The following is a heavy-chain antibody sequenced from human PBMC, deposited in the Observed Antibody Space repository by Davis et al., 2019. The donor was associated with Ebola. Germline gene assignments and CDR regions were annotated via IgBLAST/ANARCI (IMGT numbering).Heavy chain of an antibody. CDR1: GGTFSSYA. CDR2: IIPIFGTA. V-gene: IGHV1-69*13. CDR3: ARDGLVPDAIRGGFDP. Sequence: SVKVSCKASGGTFSSYAISWLRQAPGQGLEWMGGIIPIFGTANYAQKFQGRVTITADESTSTAYMELSSLRSEDTAVYYCARDGLVPDAIRGGFDPWGQGMLVTVSS. J-gene: IGHJ5*02. D-gene: IGHD2-2*01.